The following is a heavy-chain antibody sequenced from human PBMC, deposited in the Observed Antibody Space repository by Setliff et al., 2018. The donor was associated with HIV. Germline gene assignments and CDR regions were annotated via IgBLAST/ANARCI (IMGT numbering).Heavy chain of an antibody. Sequence: SETLSLTCTVSGGSISSYYWSWIRQPPGKGLEWIGYIYTSGSTDYSPSLKSRVTISVDTSKNQFSLKLSSVTAADTAVYYCARGLSFYDPGGFDYWGQGTLVTVSS. J-gene: IGHJ4*02. CDR3: ARGLSFYDPGGFDY. CDR2: IYTSGST. V-gene: IGHV4-4*09. CDR1: GGSISSYY. D-gene: IGHD3-22*01.